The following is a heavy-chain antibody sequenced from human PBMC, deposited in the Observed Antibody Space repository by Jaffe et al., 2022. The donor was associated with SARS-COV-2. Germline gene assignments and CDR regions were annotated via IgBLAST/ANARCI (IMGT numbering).Heavy chain of an antibody. J-gene: IGHJ2*01. V-gene: IGHV3-48*03. Sequence: EVQLVESGGGLVQPGGSLRLSCAASGFTFSSYEMNWVRQAPGKGLEWVSYISSSGSTIYYADSVKGRFTISRDNAKNSLYLQMNSLRAEDTAVYYCARGLLTWAYWYFDLWGRGTLVTVSS. CDR1: GFTFSSYE. D-gene: IGHD3-16*01. CDR2: ISSSGSTI. CDR3: ARGLLTWAYWYFDL.